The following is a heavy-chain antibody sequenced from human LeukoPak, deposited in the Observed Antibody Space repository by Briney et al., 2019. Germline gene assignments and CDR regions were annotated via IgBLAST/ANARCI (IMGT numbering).Heavy chain of an antibody. CDR2: IYYSGST. D-gene: IGHD4-17*01. J-gene: IGHJ6*03. Sequence: SETLSLTCTVSGGSIGTSSYYWGWIRQPPGKGLEWIGNIYYSGSTYYNPSLKSRITISQDTSKNQFSLRLSSVTAADTAAYYCARLTTGRPGYYYYMDVWGKGTTVTVSS. V-gene: IGHV4-39*07. CDR1: GGSIGTSSYY. CDR3: ARLTTGRPGYYYYMDV.